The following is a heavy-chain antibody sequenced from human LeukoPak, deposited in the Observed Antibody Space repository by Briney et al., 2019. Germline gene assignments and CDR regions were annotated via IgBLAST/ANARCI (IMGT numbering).Heavy chain of an antibody. CDR1: GYTFTGYY. J-gene: IGHJ4*02. D-gene: IGHD6-13*01. Sequence: ASVKVSYTASGYTFTGYYMHWVRRAPGQGLEWRGWINPNSGGTNYAQKFQGWVTMTRDTSISTAYMELSRLRSDDTAVYYCARVIAAAGTNYFDYWGQGTLVTVSS. CDR2: INPNSGGT. V-gene: IGHV1-2*04. CDR3: ARVIAAAGTNYFDY.